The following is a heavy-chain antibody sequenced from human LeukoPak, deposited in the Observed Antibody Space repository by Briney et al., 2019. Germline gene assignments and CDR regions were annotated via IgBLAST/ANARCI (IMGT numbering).Heavy chain of an antibody. CDR2: INNNGST. Sequence: SETLSLTCAVYGGSFSGYYWSWIRQPPGKGLEWIGEINNNGSTNYNQSLKTRVTISVDTSKNKFSLELSSVTAADTAVYYCARVTRALRTVTKPPRSNAFDIWGQGTMVTVSS. CDR1: GGSFSGYY. V-gene: IGHV4-34*01. CDR3: ARVTRALRTVTKPPRSNAFDI. D-gene: IGHD4-17*01. J-gene: IGHJ3*02.